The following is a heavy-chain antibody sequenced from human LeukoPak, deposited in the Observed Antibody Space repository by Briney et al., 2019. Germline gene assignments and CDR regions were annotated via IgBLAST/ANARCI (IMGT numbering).Heavy chain of an antibody. CDR2: ISGSGGST. V-gene: IGHV3-23*01. Sequence: GGSLRLSCAASGFTFSSYGMSWVRQAPGKGLEWVSAISGSGGSTYYADSVKGRFTISRDNSKNTLYLQMNSLRAEDTAVYYCAKAFPIGGVIHRFDYWGQGTLVTVSS. D-gene: IGHD3-16*02. J-gene: IGHJ4*02. CDR3: AKAFPIGGVIHRFDY. CDR1: GFTFSSYG.